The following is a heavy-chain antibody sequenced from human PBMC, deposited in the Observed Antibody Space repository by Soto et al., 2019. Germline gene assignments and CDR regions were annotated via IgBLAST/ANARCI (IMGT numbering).Heavy chain of an antibody. V-gene: IGHV1-46*01. J-gene: IGHJ4*02. D-gene: IGHD3-10*01. CDR1: GYTFTNYY. Sequence: QVQLVQSGAEVKKPGASVKVSCRASGYTFTNYYIHWVRQAPGQGLEWMAIINPMSGSTNYAQNSQGRVTLTMDTSTTTVYMDLSSLRFEDTAVYFCARDLLAGDFWGQGTLVTVSS. CDR3: ARDLLAGDF. CDR2: INPMSGST.